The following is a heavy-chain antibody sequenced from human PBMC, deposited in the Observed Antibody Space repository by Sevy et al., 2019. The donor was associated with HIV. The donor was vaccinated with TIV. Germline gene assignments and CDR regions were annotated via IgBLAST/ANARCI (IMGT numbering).Heavy chain of an antibody. CDR3: AKDGRGITMVQGVVNKYYYYYYGMDV. CDR1: GFTFSSYG. J-gene: IGHJ6*02. V-gene: IGHV3-30*18. CDR2: ISYDGSNK. Sequence: GGSLRLSCAASGFTFSSYGMHWVRQAPGKGLEWVAVISYDGSNKYYADSVKGRFTISRDNSKNTLYLQMNSLRAEDTAVYYYAKDGRGITMVQGVVNKYYYYYYGMDVWGQGTTVTVSS. D-gene: IGHD3-10*01.